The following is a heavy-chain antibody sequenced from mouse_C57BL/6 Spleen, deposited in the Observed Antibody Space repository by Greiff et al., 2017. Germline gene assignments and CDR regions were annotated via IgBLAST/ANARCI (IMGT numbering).Heavy chain of an antibody. CDR3: ARDGDGYPFAY. D-gene: IGHD2-3*01. CDR1: GYSITSGYY. V-gene: IGHV3-6*01. Sequence: ESGPGLVKPSQSLSLTCSVTGYSITSGYYWNWIRQFPGNKLEWMGYISYDGSNNYNPSLKNRISITRDTSKNQFFLKLNSVTTEDTATYYCARDGDGYPFAYWGQGTLVTVSA. J-gene: IGHJ3*01. CDR2: ISYDGSN.